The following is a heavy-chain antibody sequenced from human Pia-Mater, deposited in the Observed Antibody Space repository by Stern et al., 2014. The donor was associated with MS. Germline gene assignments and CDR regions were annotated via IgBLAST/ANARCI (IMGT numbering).Heavy chain of an antibody. CDR3: ATHSGQVVPAAMXXEX. Sequence: VQLEESGGGVVQPGRSLRLSCTASGLPFSSYAMHWVRQPPGKGLECVAVTSASGGRSSYLNAVEGRFTISRDNSQNTVYLQMNGLRAEDTAVYYCATHSGQVVPAAMXXEXWGQGTLVTVAS. CDR1: GLPFSSYA. V-gene: IGHV3-30*03. J-gene: IGHJ4*02. CDR2: TSASGGRS. D-gene: IGHD2-2*01.